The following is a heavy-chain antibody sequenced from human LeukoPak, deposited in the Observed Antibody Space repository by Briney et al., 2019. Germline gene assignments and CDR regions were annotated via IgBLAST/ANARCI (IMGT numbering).Heavy chain of an antibody. CDR2: INHSGST. D-gene: IGHD5-18*01. CDR1: GGSFSGYY. CDR3: ARNFALDTAMVYYFDY. J-gene: IGHJ4*02. Sequence: PSETLSLTCAVYGGSFSGYYWSWIRQPRAKGLEWIGEINHSGSTNYNPSLKSRVTISVDTSKNQFSLKLSSVTAADTAVYYCARNFALDTAMVYYFDYWGQGTLVTVSS. V-gene: IGHV4-34*01.